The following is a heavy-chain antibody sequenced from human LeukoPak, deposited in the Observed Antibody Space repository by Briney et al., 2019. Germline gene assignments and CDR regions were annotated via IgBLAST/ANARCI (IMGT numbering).Heavy chain of an antibody. V-gene: IGHV1-69*04. CDR1: GGTFSRYA. J-gene: IGHJ2*01. D-gene: IGHD5-24*01. CDR3: ARDLEVATTLYWYFDL. CDR2: IIPILGIA. Sequence: GASVKVSCKASGGTFSRYAISWVRQAPGQGLEWMGRIIPILGIANNAQKFQGRVTITADKSTSTAYMELSSLRSEDTAVYYCARDLEVATTLYWYFDLWGRGTLVTVSS.